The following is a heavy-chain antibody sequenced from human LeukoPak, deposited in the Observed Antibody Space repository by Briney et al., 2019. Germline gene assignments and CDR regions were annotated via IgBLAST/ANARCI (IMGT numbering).Heavy chain of an antibody. CDR1: GGSISSYY. CDR3: ARHRGTVAGPYFDY. CDR2: IYYSGST. J-gene: IGHJ4*02. D-gene: IGHD6-19*01. Sequence: PSETLSLTCTVSGGSISSYYWSWIRQPPGKGLEWIGYIYYSGSTNYNPSPKSRVTISVDTSKNQFSLKLSSVTAADTAVYYSARHRGTVAGPYFDYWGQGTLVTVSS. V-gene: IGHV4-59*08.